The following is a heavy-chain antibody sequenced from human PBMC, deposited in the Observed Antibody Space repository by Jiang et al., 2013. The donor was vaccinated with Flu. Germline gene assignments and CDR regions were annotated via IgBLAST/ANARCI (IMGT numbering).Heavy chain of an antibody. CDR2: TYYMTKWRN. V-gene: IGHV6-1*01. CDR1: GDSISMDGVA. Sequence: QTLSLTCAISGDSISMDGVAWNWIRQSPSRGLEWLGRTYYMTKWRNDYAAFVRSRTTIIPDTSRNQFSLQLNSVTPEDTAVYFCVRGIDSALDHWSQGALVTVSS. CDR3: VRGIDSALDH. J-gene: IGHJ4*02. D-gene: IGHD2/OR15-2a*01.